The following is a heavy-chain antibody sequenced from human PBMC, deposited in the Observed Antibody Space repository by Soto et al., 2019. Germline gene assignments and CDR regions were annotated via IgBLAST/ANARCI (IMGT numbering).Heavy chain of an antibody. CDR3: AGGYSAVGAY. Sequence: QVRLQQGGAGLLKPSETLSLTCAVFGGSFSGHYWSWIRQPPGKGLEWIGEIDHSGSTNYNPSLKSRITITVDAAKNQFSLKLRSVTAADTAVYYCAGGYSAVGAYWGQGTLVTVSS. J-gene: IGHJ4*02. V-gene: IGHV4-34*02. CDR2: IDHSGST. CDR1: GGSFSGHY. D-gene: IGHD2-21*01.